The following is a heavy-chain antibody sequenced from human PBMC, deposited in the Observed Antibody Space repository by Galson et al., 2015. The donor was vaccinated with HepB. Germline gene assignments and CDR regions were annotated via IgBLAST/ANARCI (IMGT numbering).Heavy chain of an antibody. CDR2: IYYSGST. V-gene: IGHV4-39*01. J-gene: IGHJ4*02. Sequence: ETLSLTCTVSGGSISSSSYYWGWIRQPPGKGLEWIGSIYYSGSTYYNPSLKSRVAISVDTSKNQFSLRLSSVTAADTAVYYCARLESDSSGYLDYCYWGQGTLVTVSS. D-gene: IGHD3-22*01. CDR3: ARLESDSSGYLDYCY. CDR1: GGSISSSSYY.